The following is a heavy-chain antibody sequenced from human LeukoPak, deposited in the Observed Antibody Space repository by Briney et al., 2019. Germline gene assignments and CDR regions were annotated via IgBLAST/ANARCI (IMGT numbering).Heavy chain of an antibody. V-gene: IGHV1-69*05. CDR1: GGTLSSYA. D-gene: IGHD5-24*01. J-gene: IGHJ4*02. Sequence: SVKVSCKASGGTLSSYAISWVRQAPGQGLEWMGRIIPIFGTANYAQKFQGRVTTTTDESTSTAYMELSSLRSEDTAVYYCARDGSDGYNLSFDYWGQGTLVTVSS. CDR2: IIPIFGTA. CDR3: ARDGSDGYNLSFDY.